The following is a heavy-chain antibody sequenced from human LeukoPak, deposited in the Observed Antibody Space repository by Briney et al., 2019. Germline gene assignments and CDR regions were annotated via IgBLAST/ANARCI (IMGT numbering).Heavy chain of an antibody. CDR1: GFTFSSYD. J-gene: IGHJ3*02. D-gene: IGHD6-19*01. CDR3: ASEYSSGWTDAFDI. V-gene: IGHV3-13*01. Sequence: PGGSLRLSCAASGFTFSSYDMHWVRQATGKGLEWVSAIGTAGDTYYPGSVKGRFTISRENAKNSLYLQMNSLRAGDTAVYYCASEYSSGWTDAFDIWGQGTMVTVSS. CDR2: IGTAGDT.